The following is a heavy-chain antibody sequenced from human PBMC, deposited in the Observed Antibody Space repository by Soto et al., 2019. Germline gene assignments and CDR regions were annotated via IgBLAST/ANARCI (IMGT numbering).Heavy chain of an antibody. J-gene: IGHJ4*02. V-gene: IGHV4-34*01. CDR2: INHSGST. CDR3: ARGGYSYGYEGSFDY. D-gene: IGHD5-18*01. CDR1: GGSISGYY. Sequence: PSETLSLTCTVSGGSISGYYWSWIRQPPGKGQEWIGEINHSGSTNYNPSLKSRVTIAVDTSKNQFSLKLSSVTAADTAVYYCARGGYSYGYEGSFDYWGQGTLVT.